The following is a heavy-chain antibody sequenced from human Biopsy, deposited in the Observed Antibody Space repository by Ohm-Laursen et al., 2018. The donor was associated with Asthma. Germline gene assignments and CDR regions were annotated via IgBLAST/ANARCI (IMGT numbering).Heavy chain of an antibody. CDR3: ARAVSSSSYWYFDL. CDR1: GDAMSTSGSY. Sequence: GTLSLTCIVSGDAMSTSGSYWGWIRQSPGKGLEWIGSIYYSGRTYYNPSLESRFPISADTSKNHFSLKVTSVTAADTAVYYCARAVSSSSYWYFDLWGRGGLVTVSS. CDR2: IYYSGRT. J-gene: IGHJ2*01. V-gene: IGHV4-39*02. D-gene: IGHD6-6*01.